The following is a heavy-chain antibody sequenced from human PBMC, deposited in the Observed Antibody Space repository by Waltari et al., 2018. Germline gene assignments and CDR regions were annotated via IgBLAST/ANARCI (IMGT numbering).Heavy chain of an antibody. Sequence: QLHLQESGPGLVTPSETLSLTCSVSGGSITNNRHYWGWIRQPPGKGLEWAATISYTGATYNNPSLKSRVTISGDTSKNQFSLKLNSVTAADTAVYYCATYVGASIGTAAFDVWGQGTMVTVSS. D-gene: IGHD3-16*01. CDR3: ATYVGASIGTAAFDV. CDR1: GGSITNNRHY. CDR2: ISYTGAT. J-gene: IGHJ3*01. V-gene: IGHV4-39*01.